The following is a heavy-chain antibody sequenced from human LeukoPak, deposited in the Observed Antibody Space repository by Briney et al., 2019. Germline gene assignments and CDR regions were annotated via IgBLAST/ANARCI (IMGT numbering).Heavy chain of an antibody. CDR2: IYYSGST. V-gene: IGHV4-39*07. J-gene: IGHJ4*02. D-gene: IGHD3-10*01. Sequence: SETLSLTCTVSGGSISSSSYYWGWIRQPPGKGLEWIGSIYYSGSTYYNPSLKSRVTISVDTSKNQFSLKLSSVTAADTAVYYCARDFDYYGSGSSITGNYWGQGTLVTVSS. CDR3: ARDFDYYGSGSSITGNY. CDR1: GGSISSSSYY.